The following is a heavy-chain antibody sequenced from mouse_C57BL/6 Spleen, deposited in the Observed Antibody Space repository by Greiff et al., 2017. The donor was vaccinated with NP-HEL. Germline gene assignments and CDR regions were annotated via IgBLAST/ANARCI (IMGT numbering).Heavy chain of an antibody. CDR2: IYPGDGDT. CDR1: GYAFSSSW. J-gene: IGHJ4*01. CDR3: ARRNDGYYVDYAMDY. Sequence: QVQLQQSGPELVKPGASVKISCKASGYAFSSSWMNWVKQRPGKGLVWIGRIYPGDGDTNYNGKFKGKATLTADKSSSTAYMQLSSLTSEDSAVYFCARRNDGYYVDYAMDYWGQGTSVTVSS. V-gene: IGHV1-82*01. D-gene: IGHD2-3*01.